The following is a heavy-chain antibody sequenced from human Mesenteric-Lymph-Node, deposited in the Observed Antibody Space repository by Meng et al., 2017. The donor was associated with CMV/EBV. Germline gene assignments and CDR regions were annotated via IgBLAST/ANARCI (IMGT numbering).Heavy chain of an antibody. CDR3: ATGGIVGAPRRFDY. Sequence: GGSLRLSCSASGFTFSDYYMSWIRQAPGKGLEWLSYISSSAGTIYYADSVKGRFTISRDNAKNSLYLQMNSLRAEDTAVYYCATGGIVGAPRRFDYWGQGTLVTVSS. V-gene: IGHV3-11*01. J-gene: IGHJ4*02. D-gene: IGHD1-26*01. CDR1: GFTFSDYY. CDR2: ISSSAGTI.